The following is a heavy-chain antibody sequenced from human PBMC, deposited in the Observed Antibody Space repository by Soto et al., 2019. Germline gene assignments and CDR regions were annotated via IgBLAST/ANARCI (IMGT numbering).Heavy chain of an antibody. V-gene: IGHV3-23*01. CDR3: TRWDGFADL. CDR2: MSISGEKT. Sequence: GGSLRLSCAASGFTFSHYSMAWVRQTPEKGLEWVSGMSISGEKTFYADFVKGRFTVSRDSAKNTVYLQMNTLRAEDTAIYYCTRWDGFADLWGQGTLVTVSS. CDR1: GFTFSHYS. J-gene: IGHJ4*02. D-gene: IGHD1-26*01.